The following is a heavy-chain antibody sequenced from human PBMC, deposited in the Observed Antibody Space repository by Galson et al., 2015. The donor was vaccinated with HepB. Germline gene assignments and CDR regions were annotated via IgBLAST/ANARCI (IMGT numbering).Heavy chain of an antibody. J-gene: IGHJ4*02. Sequence: SVKVSCKASEYTFTSFGMHWMRQAPGQGLEWMGWINTNTGNTAYAQGFKGRFVFSLDTSVSTAYLQISSLKAEDTALYYCARDRGEGLRLMDYWGQGTLVSVSS. D-gene: IGHD4-17*01. CDR1: EYTFTSFG. CDR3: ARDRGEGLRLMDY. V-gene: IGHV7-4-1*02. CDR2: INTNTGNT.